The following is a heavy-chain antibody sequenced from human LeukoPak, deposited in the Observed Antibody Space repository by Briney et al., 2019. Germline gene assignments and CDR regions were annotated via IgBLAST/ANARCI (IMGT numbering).Heavy chain of an antibody. J-gene: IGHJ6*03. CDR3: AKDKGDRDYYMYV. Sequence: GGSLRLSCAASGFTFSSYGMHWVRQAPGKGLEWVAVIWYDGSNKYYADSVKGRFTISRDNSKNTLYLQMNSLRAEDAAVYYCAKDKGDRDYYMYVWGKGTTVNVSS. V-gene: IGHV3-33*06. CDR2: IWYDGSNK. CDR1: GFTFSSYG.